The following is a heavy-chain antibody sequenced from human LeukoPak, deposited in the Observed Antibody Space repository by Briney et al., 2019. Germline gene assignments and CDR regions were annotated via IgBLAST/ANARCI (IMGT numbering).Heavy chain of an antibody. Sequence: PSETLSLTCAVSGGSISSGGYSWSWIRQPPGKGLEWIGYIYHSGSTYYNPSLKSRVTISVDRSKNQFSLKLSSVTAADTAVYYCARVAGDHDAFDIRGQGTMVTVSS. V-gene: IGHV4-30-2*01. CDR2: IYHSGST. CDR1: GGSISSGGYS. J-gene: IGHJ3*02. D-gene: IGHD3-10*01. CDR3: ARVAGDHDAFDI.